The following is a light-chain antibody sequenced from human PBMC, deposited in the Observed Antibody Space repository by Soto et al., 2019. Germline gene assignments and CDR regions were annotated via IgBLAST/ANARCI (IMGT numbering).Light chain of an antibody. Sequence: VMTQSPLSLPVTPGEPASISCRSSQSLLHSNGYNYLDWYLQKPGQSPQLLIYLGSNRASGVPDRFSGSGSGTDFTLKISRVEAEDVGVYYCMQALQTPYTFGQGTKLEIK. CDR1: QSLLHSNGYNY. V-gene: IGKV2-28*01. CDR3: MQALQTPYT. CDR2: LGS. J-gene: IGKJ2*01.